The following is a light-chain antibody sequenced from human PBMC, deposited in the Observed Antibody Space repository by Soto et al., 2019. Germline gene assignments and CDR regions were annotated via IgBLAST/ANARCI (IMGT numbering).Light chain of an antibody. V-gene: IGKV1-5*01. Sequence: DVKNTQSPAALSASVGDRDTITCRASQNIRSRLAWFQQKPGKAPKLLIYDASSLESGVPQRFSGSGSGTEFTLTISSLQTDDFSTYYCQQYHSYWTFGQGTKVAIK. J-gene: IGKJ1*01. CDR3: QQYHSYWT. CDR2: DAS. CDR1: QNIRSR.